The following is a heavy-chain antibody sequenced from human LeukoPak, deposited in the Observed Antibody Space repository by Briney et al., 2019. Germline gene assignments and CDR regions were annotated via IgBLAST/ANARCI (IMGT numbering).Heavy chain of an antibody. V-gene: IGHV3-30*03. J-gene: IGHJ5*02. CDR1: GFTFRTHG. CDR3: ARDRGIPAARGVWFDP. Sequence: GGSLRLSCAASGFTFRTHGMHWVRQAPGKGLEWVAVLSYDGTDKYYADFVKGRFTISRDNSKNTLYLQMNSLRAEDTAVYYCARDRGIPAARGVWFDPWGQGTLVTVSS. CDR2: LSYDGTDK. D-gene: IGHD2-2*01.